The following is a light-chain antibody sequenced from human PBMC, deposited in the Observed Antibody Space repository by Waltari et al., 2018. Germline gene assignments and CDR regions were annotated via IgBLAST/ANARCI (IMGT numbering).Light chain of an antibody. Sequence: DIQMTQSPSTLSVSVGDRVTITCRASQNIITWLAWYQQKPGKPPRLLVHTASILETGVPSRFSSSGSGTTFTLTINSLQPDDFATYYCQQYDDFPSTFGQGTKLEI. CDR2: TAS. CDR3: QQYDDFPST. J-gene: IGKJ2*01. CDR1: QNIITW. V-gene: IGKV1-5*03.